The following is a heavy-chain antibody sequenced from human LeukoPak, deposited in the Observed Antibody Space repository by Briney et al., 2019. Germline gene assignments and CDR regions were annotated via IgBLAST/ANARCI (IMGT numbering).Heavy chain of an antibody. CDR3: ARDIPALFDY. CDR2: ISAYNGHT. Sequence: ASVTVSFTASGYIFTSYGITWVRQAPGQGLEWMGWISAYNGHTNYAHKFQGRVTLTTDTSTTTAYMELRSLRSDDTAIYYCARDIPALFDYWGQGTLVTVSS. D-gene: IGHD2-2*01. CDR1: GYIFTSYG. V-gene: IGHV1-18*01. J-gene: IGHJ4*02.